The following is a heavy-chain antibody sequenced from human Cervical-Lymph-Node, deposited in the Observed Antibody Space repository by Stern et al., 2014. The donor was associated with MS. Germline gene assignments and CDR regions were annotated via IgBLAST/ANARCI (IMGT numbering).Heavy chain of an antibody. CDR3: ATDRDDFRSGYSAPTKGYGLDV. Sequence: VQLVQSGAEVKKPGASVKVSCKVSGYTLTELSMHWVRQAPGKGLEWMGGFDPEYGETIYAQKFQGRVTMTEDTSTDTAYMELSSLRSEDTAVYYCATDRDDFRSGYSAPTKGYGLDVWGQGTTVTVTS. D-gene: IGHD3-3*01. CDR1: GYTLTELS. J-gene: IGHJ6*02. CDR2: FDPEYGET. V-gene: IGHV1-24*01.